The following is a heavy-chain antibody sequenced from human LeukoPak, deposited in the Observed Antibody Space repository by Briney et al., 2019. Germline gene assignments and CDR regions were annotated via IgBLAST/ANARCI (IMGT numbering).Heavy chain of an antibody. V-gene: IGHV4-59*01. Sequence: SETLSLTCIVSGGSISSYNWNWIRQPPGKGLEWIGYMYNSGSTNNNPSLKSRVTISVDKSKNQFSLKLSSVTAADTAVYYCARETSQKGAHYMDVWGKGTTVTISS. CDR1: GGSISSYN. CDR3: ARETSQKGAHYMDV. D-gene: IGHD3-16*01. CDR2: MYNSGST. J-gene: IGHJ6*03.